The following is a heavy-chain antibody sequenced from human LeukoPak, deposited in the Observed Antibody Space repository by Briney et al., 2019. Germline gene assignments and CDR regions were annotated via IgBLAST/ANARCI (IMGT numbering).Heavy chain of an antibody. CDR3: ARNGGNSDFDY. V-gene: IGHV3-23*01. CDR2: ISANGGST. D-gene: IGHD4-23*01. CDR1: GFTFGSSV. J-gene: IGHJ4*02. Sequence: GGSLRLSCAASGFTFGSSVMNWVRQAPGKGLEWVSGISANGGSTYYADSVKGRFTISRDTSKNTLYLQMNSLRAEDTAVYYCARNGGNSDFDYWGQGTLVTVSS.